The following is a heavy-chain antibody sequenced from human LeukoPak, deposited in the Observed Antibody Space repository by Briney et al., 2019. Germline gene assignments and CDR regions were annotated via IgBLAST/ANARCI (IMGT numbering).Heavy chain of an antibody. CDR1: GFTFSSYG. Sequence: GGSLRLSCAASGFTFSSYGMHWVRQAPGKGLEWVAVIWYDGSNKYYADSVKGRFTISRDNSKNTLYLQMNSLRAEDTAVYYCAREKSGCDSDFDYWGQGTLVTVSS. J-gene: IGHJ4*02. CDR3: AREKSGCDSDFDY. D-gene: IGHD5-12*01. CDR2: IWYDGSNK. V-gene: IGHV3-33*01.